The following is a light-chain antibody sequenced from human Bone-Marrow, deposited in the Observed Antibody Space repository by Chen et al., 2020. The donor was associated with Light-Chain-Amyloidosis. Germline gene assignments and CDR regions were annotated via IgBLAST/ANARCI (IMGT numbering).Light chain of an antibody. J-gene: IGLJ2*01. CDR2: KDT. Sequence: ELTQPPSVLVSPGKAARIICAGDDLPTKYAYWYQQKPGQAPVLVIHKDTERGSGFSVRITGANAGPTATLTISGVPAKDEADYRSKEADSNGTYEVIYGGGAKLTIL. CDR3: KEADSNGTYEVI. V-gene: IGLV3-25*03. CDR1: DLPTKY.